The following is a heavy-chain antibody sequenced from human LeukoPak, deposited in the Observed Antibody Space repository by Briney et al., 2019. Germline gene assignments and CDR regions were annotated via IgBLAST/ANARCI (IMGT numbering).Heavy chain of an antibody. CDR2: ISYDGTNK. V-gene: IGHV3-30*03. Sequence: PGGSLRLSCAASGFTFSSYGMHWVRQAPGKGLEWVAIISYDGTNKYYGDSVKGRFTISRDNSKNTLYLQMNSLRAEDTAVYYCARAGIAAAYFQHWGQGTLVAVSS. CDR3: ARAGIAAAYFQH. D-gene: IGHD6-13*01. J-gene: IGHJ1*01. CDR1: GFTFSSYG.